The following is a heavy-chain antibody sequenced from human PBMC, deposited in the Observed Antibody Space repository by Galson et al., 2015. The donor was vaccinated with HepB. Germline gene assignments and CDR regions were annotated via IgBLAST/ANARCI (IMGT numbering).Heavy chain of an antibody. Sequence: SVKVSCKASGYTFTTYMHWVRQAPGQTLEWMGGINAGNGNTKYSQKFQGRAIITRDTSASTAYMELSSLRSEDTAVYYCARLERYYDISTGLYYYYGMDVWGQGTTVTVSS. CDR2: INAGNGNT. V-gene: IGHV1-3*01. CDR1: GYTFTTY. J-gene: IGHJ6*02. D-gene: IGHD3-9*01. CDR3: ARLERYYDISTGLYYYYGMDV.